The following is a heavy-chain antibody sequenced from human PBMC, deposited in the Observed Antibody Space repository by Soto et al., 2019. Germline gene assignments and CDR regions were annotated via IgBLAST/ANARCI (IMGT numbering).Heavy chain of an antibody. CDR2: IYPADSDT. D-gene: IGHD4-4*01. J-gene: IGHJ4*02. CDR3: ARVADDYIGRGFDY. V-gene: IGHV5-51*01. Sequence: EVQLVQSGAEVKKPGESLEISCKGSVYTFTAHWIAGVRQMPGKRLEWMGLIYPADSDTRYNPSFQGQLTISADKSSNTAYRQWSSLKASDTAIYYCARVADDYIGRGFDYWGQGTPVTVSS. CDR1: VYTFTAHW.